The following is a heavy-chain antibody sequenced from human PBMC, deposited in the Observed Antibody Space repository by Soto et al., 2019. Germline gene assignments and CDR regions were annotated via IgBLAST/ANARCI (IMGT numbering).Heavy chain of an antibody. D-gene: IGHD3-22*01. V-gene: IGHV3-53*01. CDR1: GFTVSSNY. Sequence: GGSLRLSCAASGFTVSSNYMSWVRQAPGKGLEWVSIIYSGGSTDYADSVKGRFTISRDNSKNTLYLQMNSLRAEDTAVYYCARDQGGYYYDNTGYFFDYWGQGTLVTVSS. CDR3: ARDQGGYYYDNTGYFFDY. J-gene: IGHJ4*02. CDR2: IYSGGST.